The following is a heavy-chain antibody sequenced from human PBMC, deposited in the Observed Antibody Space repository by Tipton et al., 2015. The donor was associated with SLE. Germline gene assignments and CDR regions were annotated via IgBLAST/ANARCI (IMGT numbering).Heavy chain of an antibody. CDR3: AREGITIFGVFQR. D-gene: IGHD3-3*01. V-gene: IGHV4-61*09. CDR1: AGSISSGNYY. J-gene: IGHJ4*02. Sequence: TLSLTCTVSAGSISSGNYYWGWIRQSAGKGLEWIGQIYTSGTTSYNPSLKSRVTISLDKSKNQFSLKLTSVTAADTAVYFCAREGITIFGVFQRWGQGTQVSVSS. CDR2: IYTSGTT.